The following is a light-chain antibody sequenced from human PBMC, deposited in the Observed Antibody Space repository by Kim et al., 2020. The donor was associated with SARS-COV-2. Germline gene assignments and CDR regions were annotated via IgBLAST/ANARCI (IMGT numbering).Light chain of an antibody. J-gene: IGLJ1*01. V-gene: IGLV3-1*01. CDR1: KVGDQY. Sequence: ASPGPTARVTCSGDKVGDQYVFWYQMRPGQSPVLVIYQDAKRPSGIPERSSGSISRNTATLTISETQAMDEADYYCQTWDSSSGVFGTGTKVTVL. CDR2: QDA. CDR3: QTWDSSSGV.